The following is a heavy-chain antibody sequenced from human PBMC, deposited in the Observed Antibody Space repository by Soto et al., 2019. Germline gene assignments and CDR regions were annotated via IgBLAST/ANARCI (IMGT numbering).Heavy chain of an antibody. CDR1: GVSISDTSYY. J-gene: IGHJ4*02. CDR3: ATQGSY. CDR2: TYFNGNT. Sequence: QLQLQESGPGLVKPSETLSLTCNVSGVSISDTSYYWGWIRQPPGKGLEWIGTTYFNGNTFHTPSLKCRRTISVDTSQIQISLRLTSVTAADTAVYYCATQGSYWGQGTLVAVSS. V-gene: IGHV4-39*01.